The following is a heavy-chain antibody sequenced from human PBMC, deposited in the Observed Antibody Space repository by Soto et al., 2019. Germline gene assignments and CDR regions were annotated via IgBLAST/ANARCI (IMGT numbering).Heavy chain of an antibody. D-gene: IGHD3-10*01. CDR2: ISWNSGSI. Sequence: PGVSLSLSCAASGFTFDAYAMHWVRQAPGKGLEWVSGISWNSGSIGYADSVKGRFTISRDNAKNSLYLQMNSLRAEDTALYYCAKEIHRNDYYGSGSYYLYYYGMDVWGQGTTVTVSS. V-gene: IGHV3-9*01. CDR3: AKEIHRNDYYGSGSYYLYYYGMDV. CDR1: GFTFDAYA. J-gene: IGHJ6*02.